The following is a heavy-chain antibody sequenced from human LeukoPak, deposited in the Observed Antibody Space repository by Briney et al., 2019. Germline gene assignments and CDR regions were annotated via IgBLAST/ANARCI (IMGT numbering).Heavy chain of an antibody. D-gene: IGHD3-10*01. J-gene: IGHJ5*02. Sequence: ASVKVSCKASGYTFTSHGISWVRQAPGQGLEGMGWISAYNGNTNYAQKLQGRVTMTTDTSTSTAYMELRSLRSDDTAVYYCARVLSGVTMVRGVIIISEDNWFDPWGQGTLVTVSS. CDR3: ARVLSGVTMVRGVIIISEDNWFDP. V-gene: IGHV1-18*01. CDR1: GYTFTSHG. CDR2: ISAYNGNT.